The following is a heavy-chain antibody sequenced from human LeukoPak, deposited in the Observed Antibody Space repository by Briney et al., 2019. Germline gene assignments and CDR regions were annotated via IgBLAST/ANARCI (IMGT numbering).Heavy chain of an antibody. CDR1: GYTFTSYY. D-gene: IGHD3-3*01. J-gene: IGHJ5*02. CDR2: INPSGGST. CDR3: ARGNYDFWSGYYTNWFDP. Sequence: ASVKVSCKASGYTFTSYYMHWVRQAPGQGLEWMGIINPSGGSTSYAQKFQGRVTMTRDMSTSTVYMELSSLRSEDTAVYYCARGNYDFWSGYYTNWFDPWGQGTLVTVSS. V-gene: IGHV1-46*01.